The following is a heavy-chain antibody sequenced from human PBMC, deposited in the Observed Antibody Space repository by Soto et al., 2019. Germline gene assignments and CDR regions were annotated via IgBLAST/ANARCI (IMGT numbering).Heavy chain of an antibody. J-gene: IGHJ6*03. CDR3: ARDFSIAAAGTKYYYMDV. D-gene: IGHD6-13*01. Sequence: ASVKVSCKASGYTFTGYYMHWVRQAPGQGLEWMGWINPNSGGTNYAQKFQGWVTMTRDTSISTAYMELSRLRSDDTAVYYCARDFSIAAAGTKYYYMDVWGKGTTVTVSS. V-gene: IGHV1-2*04. CDR2: INPNSGGT. CDR1: GYTFTGYY.